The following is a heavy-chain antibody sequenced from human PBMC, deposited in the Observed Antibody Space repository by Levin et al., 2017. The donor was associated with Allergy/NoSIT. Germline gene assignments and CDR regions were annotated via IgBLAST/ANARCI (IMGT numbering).Heavy chain of an antibody. CDR1: GGSFSGYY. J-gene: IGHJ3*02. V-gene: IGHV4-34*01. CDR2: INHNGST. CDR3: ARGGLASRSRAGAFDI. D-gene: IGHD6-6*01. Sequence: SETLSLTCAVYGGSFSGYYWSWIRQPPGKGLEWIGEINHNGSTNYNPSLKSRVTMSVDTSKNQFSLKLSFVTAADTAVYYCARGGLASRSRAGAFDIWGQGTMVTVSS.